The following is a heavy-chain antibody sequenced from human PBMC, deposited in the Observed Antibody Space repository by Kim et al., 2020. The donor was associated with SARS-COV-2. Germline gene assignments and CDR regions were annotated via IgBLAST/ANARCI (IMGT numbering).Heavy chain of an antibody. V-gene: IGHV3-33*01. CDR3: ARGDGSGSAYFDQ. Sequence: GGSLRLSCAGSGFTFRNYGIHWVRQAPGKGLEWVAIVWYDGSNKYYADSVKGRFTVSRDNSKDTVYLHMNSLRTEDTAIYYCARGDGSGSAYFDQWGQGTLVTVTS. CDR1: GFTFRNYG. CDR2: VWYDGSNK. D-gene: IGHD1-26*01. J-gene: IGHJ4*02.